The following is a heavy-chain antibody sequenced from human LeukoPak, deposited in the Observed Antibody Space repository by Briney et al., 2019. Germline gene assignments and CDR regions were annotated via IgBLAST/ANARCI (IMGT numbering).Heavy chain of an antibody. D-gene: IGHD5-12*01. Sequence: GGSLRLSCAASGFTFSSYGMYWVRQAPGKGLEWVAFIRYDGSNKYYADSVKGRFTVSRDNSKNTLYLQMKSLRAEDTAVYYCAKGGGYEAQYYYYLDVWGKGTTVTISS. J-gene: IGHJ6*03. CDR3: AKGGGYEAQYYYYLDV. CDR2: IRYDGSNK. V-gene: IGHV3-30*02. CDR1: GFTFSSYG.